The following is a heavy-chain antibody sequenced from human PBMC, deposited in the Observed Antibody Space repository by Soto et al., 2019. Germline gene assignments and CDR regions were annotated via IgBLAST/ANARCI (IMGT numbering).Heavy chain of an antibody. CDR1: RFTFSSYA. CDR2: ISHDGSDK. D-gene: IGHD3-16*02. V-gene: IGHV3-30-3*01. CDR3: ARDLRLRLGELSPPGY. J-gene: IGHJ4*02. Sequence: GGSLRLSCAASRFTFSSYAMHWVRQGPGKGLEWVAAISHDGSDKCYVDSVKGRFTISRDNSKNTLYLQMNSLRAEDTAVYYCARDLRLRLGELSPPGYWGQGTLVTVSS.